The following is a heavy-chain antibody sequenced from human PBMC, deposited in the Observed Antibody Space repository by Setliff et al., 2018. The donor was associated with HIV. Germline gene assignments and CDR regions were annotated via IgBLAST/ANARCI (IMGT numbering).Heavy chain of an antibody. CDR3: ARDSSRSSPDYYYYGMDV. V-gene: IGHV1-69*13. CDR1: GGTFSSYA. J-gene: IGHJ6*02. Sequence: SVKVSCKASGGTFSSYAISWVRQAPGQGLEWMGGIIPIFGTANYARKFQGRVTITADESTSTAYMELSGLRSEDTAVYYCARDSSRSSPDYYYYGMDVWGQGTTVTVSS. D-gene: IGHD6-13*01. CDR2: IIPIFGTA.